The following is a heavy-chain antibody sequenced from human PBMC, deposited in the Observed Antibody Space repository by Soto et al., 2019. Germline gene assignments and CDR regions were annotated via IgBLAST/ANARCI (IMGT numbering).Heavy chain of an antibody. Sequence: SETLSLTCTVSGGSISSYYWSWIRQPPGKGLEWIGYIYYSGSTNYNPSLKSRVTISVDTSKNQYSLKLNSVTAADTAVYYCARDLWGYCGTDCYPLDVWGQGTTVTVSS. CDR2: IYYSGST. CDR1: GGSISSYY. D-gene: IGHD2-21*02. CDR3: ARDLWGYCGTDCYPLDV. J-gene: IGHJ6*02. V-gene: IGHV4-59*01.